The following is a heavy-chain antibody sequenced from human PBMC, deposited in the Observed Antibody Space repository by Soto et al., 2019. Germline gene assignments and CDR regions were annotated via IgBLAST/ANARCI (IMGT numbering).Heavy chain of an antibody. J-gene: IGHJ4*02. D-gene: IGHD3-10*01. CDR3: ARGGISPDY. CDR2: ISGYNGNT. V-gene: IGHV1-18*01. Sequence: QVQLVQSGVEVKAPGASVKVSCKASGYTFTTSSISWVRQAPGQGFEWMGWISGYNGNTNYAQKFQGRVTLTTDTSTNTAYMELRSLRSDDTAVYYCARGGISPDYWSQGTLVAVSS. CDR1: GYTFTTSS.